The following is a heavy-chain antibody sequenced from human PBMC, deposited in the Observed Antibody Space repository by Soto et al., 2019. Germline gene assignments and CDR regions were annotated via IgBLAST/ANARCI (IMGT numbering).Heavy chain of an antibody. J-gene: IGHJ3*02. D-gene: IGHD1-7*01. CDR1: GFTFSSYS. CDR2: ISSSSSTI. V-gene: IGHV3-48*04. Sequence: GGSLRLSCAASGFTFSSYSMNWVRQAPGKGLEWVSYISSSSSTIYYADSVKGRFTISRDNAKNSLYLQMNSLRVEDTAVYYCARDSAGTTEGAFDIWGQGTMVTVSS. CDR3: ARDSAGTTEGAFDI.